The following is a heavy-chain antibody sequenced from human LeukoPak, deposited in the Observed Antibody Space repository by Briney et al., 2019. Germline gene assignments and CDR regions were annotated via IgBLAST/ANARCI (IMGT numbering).Heavy chain of an antibody. D-gene: IGHD3-3*01. CDR3: ARERYDFWSGGGYFDY. CDR1: GGSISSHY. J-gene: IGHJ4*02. CDR2: IYYSGST. V-gene: IGHV4-59*11. Sequence: SSETLSLTCTVSGGSISSHYWSWIRQPPGKGLEWIGYIYYSGSTNYNPSLKSRVTISVDTSKNQFSLKLSSVTAADTAVYYCARERYDFWSGGGYFDYWGQGTLVTVSS.